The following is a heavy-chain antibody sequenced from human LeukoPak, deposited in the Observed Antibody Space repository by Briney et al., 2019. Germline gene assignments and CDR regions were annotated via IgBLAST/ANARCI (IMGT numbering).Heavy chain of an antibody. D-gene: IGHD6-13*01. CDR3: AKPGVSVWYSSSWVGFVV. CDR2: ISGSGGST. V-gene: IGHV3-23*01. J-gene: IGHJ6*02. CDR1: GFTVSTKY. Sequence: GGSLRLSCAASGFTVSTKYMSWVRQAPGKGLEWVSAISGSGGSTYYADSVKGRFTISRDNSKNTLYLQMNSLRAEDTAVYYCAKPGVSVWYSSSWVGFVVWGQGTTVTVSS.